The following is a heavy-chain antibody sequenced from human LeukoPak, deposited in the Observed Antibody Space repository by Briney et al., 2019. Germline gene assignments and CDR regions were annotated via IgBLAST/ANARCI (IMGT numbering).Heavy chain of an antibody. CDR2: ISGSGGST. D-gene: IGHD6-13*01. CDR1: GFTFRHYA. CDR3: AKGQSAGTRVFRWLDP. Sequence: GGSLRLSCTASGFTFRHYAMTWVRQAPGKGLEFVSAISGSGGSTYYADSVKGRFTIARDNSNNTLYLQMNSLRAEDTAVYYCAKGQSAGTRVFRWLDPWGQGTLVTVSS. J-gene: IGHJ5*02. V-gene: IGHV3-23*01.